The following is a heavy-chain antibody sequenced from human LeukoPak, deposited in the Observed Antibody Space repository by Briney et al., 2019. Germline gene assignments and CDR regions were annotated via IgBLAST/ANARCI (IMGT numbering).Heavy chain of an antibody. CDR1: GFTFSTYG. V-gene: IGHV3-30*18. CDR3: AKSLGFQPYGTGV. D-gene: IGHD3-3*01. J-gene: IGHJ6*02. Sequence: GGSLRLSCAASGFTFSTYGMHWVRQAPGKGLEWVAVISYDGSNKYYADSVKGRFTISRDNSKYTLYLQINSLRAEDTAVCYCAKSLGFQPYGTGVWGQGTTVTVSS. CDR2: ISYDGSNK.